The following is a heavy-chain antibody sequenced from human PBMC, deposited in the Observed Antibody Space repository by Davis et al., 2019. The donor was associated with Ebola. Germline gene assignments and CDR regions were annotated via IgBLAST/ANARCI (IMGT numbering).Heavy chain of an antibody. D-gene: IGHD3-10*01. V-gene: IGHV1-3*01. J-gene: IGHJ6*02. Sequence: ASVKVSCKPSGFTLTDYALHWVRQAPGQRLEWMGWINGGNGDTKYSPKFQDRVTITRDISARTVYMELSSLRSEDTALFYCARIILGRDFYGMDVWGQGTAVTVSS. CDR2: INGGNGDT. CDR1: GFTLTDYA. CDR3: ARIILGRDFYGMDV.